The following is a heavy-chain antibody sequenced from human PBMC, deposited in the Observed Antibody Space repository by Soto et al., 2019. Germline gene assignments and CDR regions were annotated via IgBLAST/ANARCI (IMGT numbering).Heavy chain of an antibody. D-gene: IGHD3-3*01. J-gene: IGHJ5*02. CDR3: ARESAQELYYDFWSGYYNWFDP. Sequence: PSETLSLTCAVSGGSISSSNWWSWVRQPPGKGLEWIGEIYHSGSTNYNPSLKSQVTISVDKSKNQFSLKLSSVTAADTAVYYCARESAQELYYDFWSGYYNWFDPWGQGTLVTVSS. CDR1: GGSISSSNW. CDR2: IYHSGST. V-gene: IGHV4-4*02.